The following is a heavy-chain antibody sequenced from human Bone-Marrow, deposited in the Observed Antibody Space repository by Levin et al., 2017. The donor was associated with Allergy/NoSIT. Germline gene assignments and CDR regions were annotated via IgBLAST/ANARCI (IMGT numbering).Heavy chain of an antibody. CDR1: GFTFTSSA. CDR2: IVVGSGNT. Sequence: SVKVSCKASGFTFTSSAVQWVRQARGQRLEWIGWIVVGSGNTNYAQKFQERVTITRDMSTSTAYMELSSLRSEDTAVYYCAASRHYGSGSYYYYYYGMDVWGQGTTVTVSS. V-gene: IGHV1-58*01. D-gene: IGHD3-10*01. CDR3: AASRHYGSGSYYYYYYGMDV. J-gene: IGHJ6*02.